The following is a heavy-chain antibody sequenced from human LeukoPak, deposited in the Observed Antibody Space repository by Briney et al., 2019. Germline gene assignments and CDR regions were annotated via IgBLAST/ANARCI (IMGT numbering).Heavy chain of an antibody. J-gene: IGHJ6*02. CDR3: ANSKIAAVRKDYYYAMDA. V-gene: IGHV3-23*01. D-gene: IGHD6-13*01. Sequence: PGGSLRLSCAASGFTFSNYAMNWVRHAPGGGLECVSAISGTGGSTYYADSVKGRFTISRDISKNTLYVQMHSLRGEDTAVYYCANSKIAAVRKDYYYAMDAWGQGTTVTVSS. CDR1: GFTFSNYA. CDR2: ISGTGGST.